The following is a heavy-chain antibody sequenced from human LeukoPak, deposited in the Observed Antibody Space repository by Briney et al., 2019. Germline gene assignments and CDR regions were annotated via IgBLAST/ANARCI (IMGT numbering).Heavy chain of an antibody. CDR2: IYYSGST. Sequence: KPSETLSLTCTVSGGTNRSYYWSWIRQPPGKGLEWIGNIYYSGSTNYNPSLKSRVTISIDTSKNQFSLKLSSVTAADTAVYYCARVGSGSSHDYWGQGTLVTVSS. J-gene: IGHJ4*02. CDR3: ARVGSGSSHDY. D-gene: IGHD3-10*01. V-gene: IGHV4-59*01. CDR1: GGTNRSYY.